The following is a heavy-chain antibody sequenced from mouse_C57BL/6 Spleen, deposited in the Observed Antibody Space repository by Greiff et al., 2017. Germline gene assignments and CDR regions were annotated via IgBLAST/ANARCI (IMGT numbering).Heavy chain of an antibody. J-gene: IGHJ2*01. V-gene: IGHV1-76*01. CDR3: AREGFTTVVALDY. CDR1: GYTFTDYY. D-gene: IGHD1-1*01. CDR2: IYPGSGNT. Sequence: QVHVKQSGAELVRPGASVKLSCKASGYTFTDYYINWVKQRPGQGLEWIARIYPGSGNTYYNEKFKGKATLTAEKSSSTAYMQLSSLTSEDSAVYFCAREGFTTVVALDYWGQGTTLTVSS.